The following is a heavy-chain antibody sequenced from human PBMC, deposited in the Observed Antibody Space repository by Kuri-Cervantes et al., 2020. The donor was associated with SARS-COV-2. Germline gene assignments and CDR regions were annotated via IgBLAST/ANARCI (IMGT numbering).Heavy chain of an antibody. CDR3: ARQMMSSITIFGVVITRNWFDP. CDR2: ILYSGRT. J-gene: IGHJ5*02. CDR1: GDSISGSRYY. Sequence: SETLSLTCSVSGDSISGSRYYWGWIRQPPGKGLDWIGSILYSGRTDSNPSLESRVTMSIDTSKNQFSLKLSSVTAADTAVYYCARQMMSSITIFGVVITRNWFDPWGQGTLVTVSS. V-gene: IGHV4-39*01. D-gene: IGHD3-3*01.